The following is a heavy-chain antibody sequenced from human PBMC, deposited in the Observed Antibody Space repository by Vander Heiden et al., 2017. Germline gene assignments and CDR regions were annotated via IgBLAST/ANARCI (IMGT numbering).Heavy chain of an antibody. CDR1: GFTFSSYW. CDR3: ARPVQSSSRHSFAY. CDR2: IKQDGSEK. V-gene: IGHV3-7*01. D-gene: IGHD6-13*01. J-gene: IGHJ4*02. Sequence: EVQLVESGGDLVQPGGSLRLSCEASGFTFSSYWMSWVRQAPGKGLEWVANIKQDGSEKYYVDSVKGRFTISRDNVQNSLYLQMNSLRGEDRAVYYCARPVQSSSRHSFAYWGQGTLVTVSS.